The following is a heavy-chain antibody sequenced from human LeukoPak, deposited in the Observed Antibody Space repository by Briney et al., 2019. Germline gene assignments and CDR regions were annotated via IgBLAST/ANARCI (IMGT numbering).Heavy chain of an antibody. Sequence: SETLSLTCTVSGGSISSYYWSWIRQPPGKGLEWIGYIYYSGSTNYNPSLKSRVTISVDTSKNHFSLKLSSVTAADTAVYYCARDTFPGIAAAGTVWGQGTLVTVSS. V-gene: IGHV4-59*01. CDR1: GGSISSYY. D-gene: IGHD6-13*01. CDR3: ARDTFPGIAAAGTV. CDR2: IYYSGST. J-gene: IGHJ4*02.